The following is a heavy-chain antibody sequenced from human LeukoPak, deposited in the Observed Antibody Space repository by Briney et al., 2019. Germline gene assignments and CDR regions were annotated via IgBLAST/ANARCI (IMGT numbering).Heavy chain of an antibody. CDR2: IKQDGSDT. D-gene: IGHD6-19*01. J-gene: IGHJ4*02. CDR1: GFTFCSYW. V-gene: IGHV3-7*01. Sequence: GGSLRLSCAASGFTFCSYWRSWVRQAPGKGLEWVANIKQDGSDTYYLDSVKCRFTISRDNAKNSLYLQMNSLRDEDTAVYYCARSANTGWWNCWGQGALVTVPS. CDR3: ARSANTGWWNC.